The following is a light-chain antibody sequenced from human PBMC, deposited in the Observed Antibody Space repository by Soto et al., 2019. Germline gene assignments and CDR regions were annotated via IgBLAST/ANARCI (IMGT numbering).Light chain of an antibody. CDR1: QGLTNA. V-gene: IGKV1-5*03. Sequence: DIQMTQSPSTLPASVGDRVIITCRASQGLTNALVWYQQKPGKAPNLLIYKASILFSGVTLIFSGSGSGTEFTLTTSSLQHEDLSTYYCQQHISYPRTFGHVTMVEIK. CDR2: KAS. CDR3: QQHISYPRT. J-gene: IGKJ1*01.